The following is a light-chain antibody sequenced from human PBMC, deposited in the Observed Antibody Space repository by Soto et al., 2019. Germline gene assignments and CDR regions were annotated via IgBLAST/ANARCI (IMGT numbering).Light chain of an antibody. CDR2: DAS. CDR1: QSISSW. CDR3: QQYSTYPYI. V-gene: IGKV1-5*01. Sequence: DIQLTQSPSALSASVGDRATITCRASQSISSWLAWYQQKPWKAPKLLIYDASSLESGVPSRFSGGGIGTEFSLSISSLQPDDFATYYCQQYSTYPYIFGQGTKVDI. J-gene: IGKJ2*01.